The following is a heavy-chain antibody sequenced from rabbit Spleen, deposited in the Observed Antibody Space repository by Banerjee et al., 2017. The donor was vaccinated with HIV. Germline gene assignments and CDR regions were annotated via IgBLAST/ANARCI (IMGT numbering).Heavy chain of an antibody. D-gene: IGHD1-1*01. J-gene: IGHJ4*01. V-gene: IGHV1S7*01. CDR2: IDPLFGTT. CDR3: VRGASDNGYYSL. CDR1: GFDFSRYY. Sequence: QLKESGGGLVQPGGSLKLSCKASGFDFSRYYMCWVRQAPGKGLEWIGYIDPLFGTTHYASWVNGRFTISSHNAQNTLYLQLHSLTAADTATYFCVRGASDNGYYSLWGPGTLVTVS.